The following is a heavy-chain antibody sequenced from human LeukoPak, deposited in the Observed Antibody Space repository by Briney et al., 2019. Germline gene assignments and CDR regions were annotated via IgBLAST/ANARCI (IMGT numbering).Heavy chain of an antibody. D-gene: IGHD3-9*01. CDR1: GGSFSGYY. V-gene: IGHV4-34*01. Sequence: SETLSLTCAVYGGSFSGYYWSWIRQPPGKGLEWIGEINHSGSTYYNPSLKSRVTISVDTSKNQFSLKLSSVTAADTAVYYCASETNYDILTGYYGTDYWGQGTLVTVSS. J-gene: IGHJ4*02. CDR2: INHSGST. CDR3: ASETNYDILTGYYGTDY.